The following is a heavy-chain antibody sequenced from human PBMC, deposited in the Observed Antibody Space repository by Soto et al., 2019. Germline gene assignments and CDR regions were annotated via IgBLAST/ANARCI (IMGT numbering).Heavy chain of an antibody. J-gene: IGHJ4*02. CDR3: TTDRPRDY. CDR1: GFTFSTYA. Sequence: GGSLILSCAASGFTFSTYAMSWVRQAPGKGLEWVSYISSTGSTIFYADSVKGRFTISRDNAKNTLYLQMNSLKTEDTAVYYCTTDRPRDYWGQGTLVTVSS. V-gene: IGHV3-48*01. CDR2: ISSTGSTI.